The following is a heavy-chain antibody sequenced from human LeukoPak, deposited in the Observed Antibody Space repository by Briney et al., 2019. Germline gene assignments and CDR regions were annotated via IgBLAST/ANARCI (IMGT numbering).Heavy chain of an antibody. D-gene: IGHD1-1*01. J-gene: IGHJ5*02. V-gene: IGHV1-3*01. CDR1: GYTFTNYA. CDR2: INAGNGNT. CDR3: ATDIQRFDP. Sequence: ASVKVSCKASGYTFTNYAMHWVRQAPGQRLEWLGWINAGNGNTRYSQKFQGRVTMTEDTSTDTTYMELSSLRSEDTAVYYCATDIQRFDPWGQGTLVTVSS.